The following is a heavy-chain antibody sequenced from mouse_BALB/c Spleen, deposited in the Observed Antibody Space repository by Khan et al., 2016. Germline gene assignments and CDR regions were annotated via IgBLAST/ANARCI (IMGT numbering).Heavy chain of an antibody. J-gene: IGHJ3*01. CDR3: SSDYDGVAY. D-gene: IGHD2-12*01. CDR1: GFSLTGYG. V-gene: IGHV2-6-7*01. CDR2: IWGDGRT. Sequence: QVQLKQSGPGLVAPSQSLSITCTVSGFSLTGYGVNWVRQPPGKGLEWLGKIWGDGRTDYNSALKSRVSISKDNSKSQVCLKMNSLQTDDTADNYCSSDYDGVAYWGQGTLLIVSA.